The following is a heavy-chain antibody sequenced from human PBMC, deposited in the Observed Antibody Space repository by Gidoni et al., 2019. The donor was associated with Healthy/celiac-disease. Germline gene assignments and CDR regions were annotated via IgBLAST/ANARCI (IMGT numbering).Heavy chain of an antibody. D-gene: IGHD3-10*01. CDR1: GGSFSGYY. V-gene: IGHV4-34*01. Sequence: QVQLQQWGAGLLKPSETLSLTCAVYGGSFSGYYWSWHRQPPGKGLEWIGEINHSGSTNYNPSLKIRVTISVDTSKNQFSLKLSSVTAADTAVYYCARGFTAYYGSGSYLSYYYYYYMDVWGKGTTVTVSS. CDR2: INHSGST. CDR3: ARGFTAYYGSGSYLSYYYYYYMDV. J-gene: IGHJ6*03.